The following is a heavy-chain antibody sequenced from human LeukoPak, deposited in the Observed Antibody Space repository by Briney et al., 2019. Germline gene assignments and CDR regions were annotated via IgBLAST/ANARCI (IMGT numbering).Heavy chain of an antibody. D-gene: IGHD3-3*01. J-gene: IGHJ4*02. CDR2: IYYSGST. CDR1: GGSISSHY. V-gene: IGHV4-59*11. Sequence: RSETLSLTCTVPGGSISSHYWSWIRQPPGKGLEWIGYIYYSGSTNYNPSLKSRVTISVDTSKNQFSLKLSSVTAADTAVYYCARYFWSGHPAGHIDYWGQGTLVTVSS. CDR3: ARYFWSGHPAGHIDY.